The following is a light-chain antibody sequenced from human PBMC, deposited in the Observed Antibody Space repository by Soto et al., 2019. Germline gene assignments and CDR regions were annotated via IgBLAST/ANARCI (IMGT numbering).Light chain of an antibody. V-gene: IGKV1-5*01. Sequence: QMTQSPSTMSESVVARVNITCRASQSISRSLAWYQQKPGRAPKLLIFDASSLESGVPSRFGGSGFGTEFTLTISSLQPDDFATYYCQKYNSDVFNCGTGHKGAIK. CDR1: QSISRS. J-gene: IGKJ3*01. CDR2: DAS. CDR3: QKYNSDVFN.